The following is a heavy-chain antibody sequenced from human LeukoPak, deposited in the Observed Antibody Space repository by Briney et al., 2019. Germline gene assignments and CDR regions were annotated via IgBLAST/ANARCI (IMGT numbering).Heavy chain of an antibody. CDR3: ARVLRYCSGGNCYSGGLGYMDV. Sequence: GGPLRLSCAASGFTFSTFAMIWVRQAPGKGLEWVSSISRSGSTKYYADSVKGRFTISRDNAKNSLFLQMNSLRAEDTAVYYCARVLRYCSGGNCYSGGLGYMDVWGKGTTVTISS. CDR2: ISRSGSTK. D-gene: IGHD2-15*01. CDR1: GFTFSTFA. J-gene: IGHJ6*03. V-gene: IGHV3-48*04.